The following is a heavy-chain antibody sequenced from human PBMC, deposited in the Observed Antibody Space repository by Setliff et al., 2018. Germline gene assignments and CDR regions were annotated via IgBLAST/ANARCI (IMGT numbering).Heavy chain of an antibody. J-gene: IGHJ6*03. Sequence: PSETLSLTCAVYGESFSGHYWSWIRQPPGKGLEWIGEINHSGSTNYNPSLKSRVTISLDTSKNQFSLNLNSATAADTAVYYCARLYDFCSGGSCYSGYSGYYYYMDVWGKGTTVTVSS. V-gene: IGHV4-34*01. CDR2: INHSGST. CDR3: ARLYDFCSGGSCYSGYSGYYYYMDV. D-gene: IGHD2-15*01. CDR1: GESFSGHY.